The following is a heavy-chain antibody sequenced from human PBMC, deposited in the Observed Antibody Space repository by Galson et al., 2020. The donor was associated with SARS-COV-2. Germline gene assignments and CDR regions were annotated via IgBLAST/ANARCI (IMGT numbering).Heavy chain of an antibody. J-gene: IGHJ4*02. V-gene: IGHV3-23*01. CDR2: ITNTGTNT. CDR3: AKGQKASWSGETCDPFDY. CDR1: GFTFTRYT. Sequence: GKSLKISCAASGFTFTRYTMTWVRQTPGKGLELVSVITNTGTNTYYIDSVKGPFTLSRDNSKNNLYLQMSSLRAEDTDIYYCAKGQKASWSGETCDPFDYWGQGTLVTVSS. D-gene: IGHD3-3*01.